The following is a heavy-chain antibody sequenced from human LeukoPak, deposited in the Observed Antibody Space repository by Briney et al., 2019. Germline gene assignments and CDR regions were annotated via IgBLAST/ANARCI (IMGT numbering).Heavy chain of an antibody. D-gene: IGHD6-13*01. Sequence: ASVKVSCKASGYTFTGYHIHWVRQAPGQGREWMGRINPYSGDTNFAQKSQGRVTMTRDTSITTAYMDLSSLTPDDTAVYFCARDQGSLTRSWYTGYWGQGAQVTVSS. CDR1: GYTFTGYH. CDR3: ARDQGSLTRSWYTGY. CDR2: INPYSGDT. V-gene: IGHV1-2*06. J-gene: IGHJ4*02.